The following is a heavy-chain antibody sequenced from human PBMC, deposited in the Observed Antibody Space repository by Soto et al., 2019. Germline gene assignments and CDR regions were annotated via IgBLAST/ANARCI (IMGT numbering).Heavy chain of an antibody. CDR2: IYVTGAV. CDR1: GAALNSGNYY. J-gene: IGHJ5*02. V-gene: IGHV4-31*03. CDR3: ARLRIATNNYKWFDP. Sequence: PSETLSLTYSVSGAALNSGNYYWSWIRPVPGKGLEWIGHIYVTGAVDYNPSLRDRITISQDTSERQFSLNLRLVTAADTAGYYCARLRIATNNYKWFDPWGQGTLVTVSS. D-gene: IGHD2-21*01.